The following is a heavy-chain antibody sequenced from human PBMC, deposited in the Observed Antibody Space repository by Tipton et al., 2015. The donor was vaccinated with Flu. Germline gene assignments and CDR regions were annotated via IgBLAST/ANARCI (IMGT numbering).Heavy chain of an antibody. CDR1: GDSLGSNYY. J-gene: IGHJ5*02. CDR3: ARMYGPFNWFDP. V-gene: IGHV4-38-2*01. CDR2: IHRGGSP. Sequence: TLSLTCSVSGDSLGSNYYWGWIRQPPGKGLEWIGNIHRGGSPYHNPSLRSRVTISMDTSKHQFSLRLSSVTAADTAIYYCARMYGPFNWFDPWGQGTLVTVSS. D-gene: IGHD2-8*01.